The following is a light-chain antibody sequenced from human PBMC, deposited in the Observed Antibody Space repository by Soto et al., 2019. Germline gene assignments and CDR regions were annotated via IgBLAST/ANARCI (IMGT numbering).Light chain of an antibody. CDR3: QQYDSSFYT. Sequence: EIVLTQSPGTLSLSPGERATLSCRASQSVSSAYLAWYQQIPGQAPRLLIYGASSRATGIPDRFSGSGSGTDFTLTISGLEPEDVAVYYCQQYDSSFYTFGQGTKLEIK. CDR2: GAS. CDR1: QSVSSAY. V-gene: IGKV3-20*01. J-gene: IGKJ2*01.